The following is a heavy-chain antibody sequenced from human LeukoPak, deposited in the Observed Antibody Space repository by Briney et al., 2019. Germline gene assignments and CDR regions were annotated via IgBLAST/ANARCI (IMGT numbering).Heavy chain of an antibody. CDR3: ARDFQWSLDY. CDR2: VYYTGST. J-gene: IGHJ4*02. CDR1: GGSINDNY. Sequence: SETLSLTCTVSGGSINDNYWSWIRQPPGKGLEWIGYVYYTGSTDYNPSLESRITISVDTSKNQFSLKLSSATAADTAFYYCARDFQWSLDYWGPGILVTVSS. D-gene: IGHD2-15*01. V-gene: IGHV4-59*01.